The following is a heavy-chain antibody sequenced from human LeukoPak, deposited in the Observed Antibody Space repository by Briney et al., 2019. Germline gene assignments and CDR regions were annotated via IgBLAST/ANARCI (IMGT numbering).Heavy chain of an antibody. Sequence: SETLSLTCIVSGASITSASYYWIWIRQPAGKRLEWIGRIYDSGSTNYNPSLKSRVTMSVDTSKNQFSLKLSSVTAADTAIYYCARSTRSSSSSVDHWGQGTLVTVSS. D-gene: IGHD6-6*01. J-gene: IGHJ4*02. CDR2: IYDSGST. CDR3: ARSTRSSSSSVDH. V-gene: IGHV4-61*02. CDR1: GASITSASYY.